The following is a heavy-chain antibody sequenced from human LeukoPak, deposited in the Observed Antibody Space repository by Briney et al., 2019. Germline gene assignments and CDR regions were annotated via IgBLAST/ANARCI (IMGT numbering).Heavy chain of an antibody. CDR1: GFTFSSYW. CDR2: IKQDGSEK. D-gene: IGHD6-13*01. V-gene: IGHV3-7*01. Sequence: GGSLRLSCAASGFTFSSYWMSWVRQAPGKGLEWVANIKQDGSEKYYVDSVKGRFTISRDNAKNSLYLQMNSLRAEDTAVYYCARALSSAAAVMYYYYYMDVWGKGTTVTVS. J-gene: IGHJ6*03. CDR3: ARALSSAAAVMYYYYYMDV.